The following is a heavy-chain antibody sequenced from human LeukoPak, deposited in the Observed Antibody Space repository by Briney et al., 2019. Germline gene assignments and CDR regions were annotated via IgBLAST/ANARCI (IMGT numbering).Heavy chain of an antibody. CDR3: ARGLGSYLITNYYFDY. D-gene: IGHD1-26*01. Sequence: ASVKVSCKASGYTFTSYGISWVRQAPGQGLEWMGWISAYNGNTNYAQKLQGRVTMTTDKSTSTAYMELRSLRSDDTAVYYCARGLGSYLITNYYFDYWGQGTLVTVSS. J-gene: IGHJ4*02. CDR2: ISAYNGNT. CDR1: GYTFTSYG. V-gene: IGHV1-18*01.